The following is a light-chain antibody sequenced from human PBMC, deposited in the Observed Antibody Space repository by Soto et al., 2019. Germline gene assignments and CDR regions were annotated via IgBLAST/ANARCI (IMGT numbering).Light chain of an antibody. CDR1: QRIDNY. J-gene: IGKJ2*01. V-gene: IGKV1-39*01. CDR2: SAS. CDR3: QQSDSAPDS. Sequence: DIQMTQSPSSLSASVGERVTITCRASQRIDNYLNWYQQRPGKAPKVLIYSASSLQSGVPWRFSGCGSWTVVTLTISSLQPEHFATYYSQQSDSAPDSSGQGTKLEVK.